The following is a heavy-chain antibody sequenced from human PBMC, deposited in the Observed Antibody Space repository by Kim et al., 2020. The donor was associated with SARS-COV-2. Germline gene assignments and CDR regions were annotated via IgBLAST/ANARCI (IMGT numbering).Heavy chain of an antibody. V-gene: IGHV1-46*01. D-gene: IGHD3-3*01. CDR3: ARDQSKRDITIFGVVIIPPDGAFDI. CDR1: GYTFTSYY. J-gene: IGHJ3*02. Sequence: ASVKVSCKASGYTFTSYYMHWVRQAPGQGLEWMGIINPSGGSTSYAQKFQGRVTMTRDTSTSTVYMELSSLRSEDTAVYYCARDQSKRDITIFGVVIIPPDGAFDIWGQGTMVTVSS. CDR2: INPSGGST.